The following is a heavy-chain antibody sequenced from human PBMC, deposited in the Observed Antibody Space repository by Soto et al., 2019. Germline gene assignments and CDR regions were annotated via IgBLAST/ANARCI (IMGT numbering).Heavy chain of an antibody. Sequence: QVQLVQSGAEVKKPGASVKVSCKASGYTFTSYDINWVRQATGQGLEWMGWMNPNSGNTGYAQKFQDRVTMTRNTSISTAYMELSSLRSEDTAVYYCARGLMVRGVKRTYFDYWGQGTLVTVSS. V-gene: IGHV1-8*01. CDR1: GYTFTSYD. CDR3: ARGLMVRGVKRTYFDY. CDR2: MNPNSGNT. D-gene: IGHD3-10*01. J-gene: IGHJ4*02.